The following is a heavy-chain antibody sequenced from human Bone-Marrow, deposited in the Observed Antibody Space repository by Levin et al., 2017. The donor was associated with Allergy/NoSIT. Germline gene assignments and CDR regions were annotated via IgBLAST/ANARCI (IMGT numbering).Heavy chain of an antibody. V-gene: IGHV1-18*01. CDR1: GYSFTNHG. CDR3: ARDSGIFYLDF. CDR2: ISGYTADT. D-gene: IGHD2-15*01. Sequence: PTASVKVSCKSSGYSFTNHGISWVRQAPGQGLEWMGWISGYTADTNSAQKFQGRISMTIDTSTSTAYMELTRLRSDDTAVYYCARDSGIFYLDFWGQGTLVTVSS. J-gene: IGHJ4*02.